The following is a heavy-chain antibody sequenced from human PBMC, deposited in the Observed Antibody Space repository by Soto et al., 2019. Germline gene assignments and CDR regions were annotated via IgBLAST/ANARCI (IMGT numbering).Heavy chain of an antibody. Sequence: PSETLSLTCTVSGGSISSYYWGWIRQPPGKGLEWIGSIYYSGSTYYNPSLKSRVTISVDTSKNQFSLKLSSVTAADTAVYYCARLPRGYDFWSGYYTPSWFDPWGQGTLVTVSS. CDR1: GGSISSYY. J-gene: IGHJ5*02. V-gene: IGHV4-39*01. D-gene: IGHD3-3*01. CDR3: ARLPRGYDFWSGYYTPSWFDP. CDR2: IYYSGST.